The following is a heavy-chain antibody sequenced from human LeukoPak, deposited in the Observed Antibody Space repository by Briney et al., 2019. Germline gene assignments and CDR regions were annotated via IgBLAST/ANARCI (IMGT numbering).Heavy chain of an antibody. CDR1: GFTVISNY. Sequence: GGSLRLSCAASGFTVISNYMSWVRQTPGRSLEWVAFIYSSGSTYYAESAEGRFTISRDSSKNTLYLEMTSLRVEDTAVYYCTRAEFSNSFDDWGPGTLVIVSS. CDR3: TRAEFSNSFDD. J-gene: IGHJ4*02. V-gene: IGHV3-53*01. CDR2: IYSSGST. D-gene: IGHD6-6*01.